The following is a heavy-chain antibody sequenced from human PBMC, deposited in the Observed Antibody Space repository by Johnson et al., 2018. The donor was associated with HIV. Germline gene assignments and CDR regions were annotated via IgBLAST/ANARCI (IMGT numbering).Heavy chain of an antibody. D-gene: IGHD3-16*02. CDR2: IYSGGST. Sequence: QVQLVESGGGVVRPGESLRLSCAASGFTFSTYAMHWVRQAPGKGLEWVSVIYSGGSTYYADSVKGRFTISRDNSKNTLYLQMNSLRAEDTAVYYCARVIRAFDIWGQGTMVTVSS. J-gene: IGHJ3*02. CDR3: ARVIRAFDI. V-gene: IGHV3-NL1*01. CDR1: GFTFSTYA.